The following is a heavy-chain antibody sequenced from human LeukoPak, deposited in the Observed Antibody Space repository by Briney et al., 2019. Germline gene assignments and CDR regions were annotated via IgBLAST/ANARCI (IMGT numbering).Heavy chain of an antibody. V-gene: IGHV3-48*04. J-gene: IGHJ1*01. CDR3: ATYSSLNRREFQY. CDR2: ISSIGSTI. CDR1: GFTFSDYP. Sequence: GGSLRLSCAASGFTFSDYPINWVRQAPGKGLEWVSYISSIGSTIHYADSVKGRFTISRDNAKNSLYLQMNSLRAEDTAVYYCATYSSLNRREFQYWGQGTLLTVSS. D-gene: IGHD3-22*01.